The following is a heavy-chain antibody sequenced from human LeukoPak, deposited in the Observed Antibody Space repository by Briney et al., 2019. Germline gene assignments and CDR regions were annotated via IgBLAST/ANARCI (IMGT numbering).Heavy chain of an antibody. D-gene: IGHD3-10*01. V-gene: IGHV1-2*02. J-gene: IGHJ6*02. CDR3: ARVYITMVRGVILDGMDV. Sequence: GASVKVSCKASGYTFTAYNMHWVRQAPGQRPEWVGWMSPDSGGTNYAQKFQGRVTMTRDTSISTAYMELSRLRSDDTAVYYCARVYITMVRGVILDGMDVWGQGTTVTVSS. CDR2: MSPDSGGT. CDR1: GYTFTAYN.